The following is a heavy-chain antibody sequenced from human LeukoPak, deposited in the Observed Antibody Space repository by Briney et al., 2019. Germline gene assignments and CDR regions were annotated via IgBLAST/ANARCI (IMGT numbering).Heavy chain of an antibody. D-gene: IGHD4-17*01. CDR2: IRSKANSYAT. Sequence: PGGSLRLSCAASGVTFSGSAMHWVRQASGKGLEWVGRIRSKANSYATAYAASVKGRFTISRDDSKNTAYLQMNSLKTEDTAVYYCPRHLPDFESTVTRLFDYWGQGKLVTVSS. CDR1: GVTFSGSA. J-gene: IGHJ4*02. CDR3: PRHLPDFESTVTRLFDY. V-gene: IGHV3-73*01.